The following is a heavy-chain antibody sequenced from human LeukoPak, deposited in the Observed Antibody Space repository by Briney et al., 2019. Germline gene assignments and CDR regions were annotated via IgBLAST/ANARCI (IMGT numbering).Heavy chain of an antibody. V-gene: IGHV5-51*01. CDR1: GYSFTTHW. Sequence: GESLKISCKGSGYSFTTHWIAWVRQMPGKGLEWMGIIHPGDSDTRYSPSLQGQVTISADKSISTAYLQWSSLKASDTAMYYRARAYGYCSAGSCYYYGMDVWGQGTTATVSS. D-gene: IGHD2-15*01. J-gene: IGHJ6*02. CDR3: ARAYGYCSAGSCYYYGMDV. CDR2: IHPGDSDT.